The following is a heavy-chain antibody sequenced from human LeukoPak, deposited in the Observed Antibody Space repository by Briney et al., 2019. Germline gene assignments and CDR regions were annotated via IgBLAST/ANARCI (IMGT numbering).Heavy chain of an antibody. CDR3: ARGGGLDV. V-gene: IGHV3-7*03. J-gene: IGHJ6*02. D-gene: IGHD3-16*01. CDR2: INHNGNVN. CDR1: GFTFSNFA. Sequence: GGSLRLPCAASGFTFSNFAMNWARQAPGKGLEWVASINHNGNVNYYVDSVKGRFTISRDNAKNSLYLQMSNLRAEDTAVYFCARGGGLDVWGQGATVTVSS.